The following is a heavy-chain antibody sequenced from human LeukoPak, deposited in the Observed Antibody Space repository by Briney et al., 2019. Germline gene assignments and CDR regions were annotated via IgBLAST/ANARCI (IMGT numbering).Heavy chain of an antibody. CDR3: ARDQTYYYDSSGYDAFDI. CDR1: GFTFSSYS. CDR2: ISSSSSYI. Sequence: GGSLRLSCAASGFTFSSYSMNWARQAPGKGLEGVSSISSSSSYIYYADSVKGRFTISRDNAKNSLYLQMNSLRAEDTAVYYCARDQTYYYDSSGYDAFDIWGQGTMVTVSS. J-gene: IGHJ3*02. D-gene: IGHD3-22*01. V-gene: IGHV3-21*01.